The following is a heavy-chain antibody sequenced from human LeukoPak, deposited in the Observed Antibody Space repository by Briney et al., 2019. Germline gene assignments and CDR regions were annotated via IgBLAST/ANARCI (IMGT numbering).Heavy chain of an antibody. CDR1: GYTFISYG. V-gene: IGHV1-18*01. CDR2: ISAYNGNT. D-gene: IGHD4-17*01. CDR3: ARVNVLLRCCGLNGWFDP. J-gene: IGHJ5*02. Sequence: GASVKASCKASGYTFISYGISWVRQAPGQGLEWMGWISAYNGNTNYAQKLQGRVTMTTDTSTSTAYMELRSLRSDDTAVYYCARVNVLLRCCGLNGWFDPWGQGTLVTVSS.